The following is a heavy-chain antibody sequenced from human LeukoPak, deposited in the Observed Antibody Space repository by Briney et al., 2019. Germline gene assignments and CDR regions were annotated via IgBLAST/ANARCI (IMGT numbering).Heavy chain of an antibody. V-gene: IGHV1-8*01. J-gene: IGHJ4*02. D-gene: IGHD4-23*01. CDR1: GYTFTSYD. Sequence: ASVKVSCKASGYTFTSYDINWVRQATGQGLEWMGWMNPNSGNTGYAQKFQGRVTVTRNTSISTAYMELSSLRSEDTAVYYCASGYGGAGLFDYWGQGTLVTVSS. CDR3: ASGYGGAGLFDY. CDR2: MNPNSGNT.